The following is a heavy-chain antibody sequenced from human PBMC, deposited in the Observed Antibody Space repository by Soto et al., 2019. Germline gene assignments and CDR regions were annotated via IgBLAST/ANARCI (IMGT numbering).Heavy chain of an antibody. CDR2: ISYDGSNK. J-gene: IGHJ4*02. CDR3: ARVSFVSSYFDY. D-gene: IGHD3-16*02. V-gene: IGHV3-30-3*01. Sequence: PGGSLRLSCAASGFTFSRYVMHWVRQAPGKGLEWVAVISYDGSNKYYADSVKGRFTISRDNSKNTLYLQMNSLRAEDTAVNYCARVSFVSSYFDYWGQGTLVTVSS. CDR1: GFTFSRYV.